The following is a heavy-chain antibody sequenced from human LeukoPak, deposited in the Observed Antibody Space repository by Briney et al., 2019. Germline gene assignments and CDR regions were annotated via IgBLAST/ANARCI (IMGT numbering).Heavy chain of an antibody. CDR3: ARGTAVTALSGF. D-gene: IGHD4-17*01. Sequence: GGSLRLSCAASGFTFSSYTMHWVRQAPGKGLEWVAAISDDATYTYYSVSAKGRFAISRDNSKKTLFLQMNNPTTDDTAVYYCARGTAVTALSGFWGQGTLVTVSS. V-gene: IGHV3-30*09. J-gene: IGHJ4*02. CDR2: ISDDATYT. CDR1: GFTFSSYT.